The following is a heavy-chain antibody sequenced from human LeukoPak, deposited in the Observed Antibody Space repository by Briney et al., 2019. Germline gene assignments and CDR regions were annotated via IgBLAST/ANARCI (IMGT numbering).Heavy chain of an antibody. V-gene: IGHV3-64D*06. CDR2: ISSNGGST. CDR3: VKDLRHCSGGSCSNWFDP. CDR1: GFTFSSYA. J-gene: IGHJ5*02. Sequence: GGSLRLSCSASGFTFSSYAMHWVRQAPGKGLEYVSAISSNGGSTYYADSVKGRFTISRDNSKNTLYLQMSSLRAEGTAVYYCVKDLRHCSGGSCSNWFDPWGQGTLVTVSS. D-gene: IGHD2-15*01.